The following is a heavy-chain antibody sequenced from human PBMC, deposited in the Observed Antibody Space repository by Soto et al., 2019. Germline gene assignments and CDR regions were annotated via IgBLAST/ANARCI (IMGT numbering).Heavy chain of an antibody. Sequence: QVQLVQSGAEVKKPGSSVKVSCKASGGTFSSYTISWVRQAPGQGLEWMGRIIPILGIANYAQKFQGRVTITADKSTSTAYMELSSLRSEDTAVYYCARDPNDYGDYESHFDYWGQGTLVTVSS. J-gene: IGHJ4*02. V-gene: IGHV1-69*02. CDR3: ARDPNDYGDYESHFDY. CDR2: IIPILGIA. CDR1: GGTFSSYT. D-gene: IGHD4-17*01.